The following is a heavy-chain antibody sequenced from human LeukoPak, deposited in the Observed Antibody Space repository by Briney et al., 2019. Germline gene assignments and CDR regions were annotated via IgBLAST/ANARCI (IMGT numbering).Heavy chain of an antibody. Sequence: GGSLRLSCAASGFTIDDYAMHWVRQTPGKGLEWVSGISWNSGSIGYADSVKGRFTISRDNAKNSLYLQMNSLRAEDTALYYCAKDIRGYYYGMDVWGQGTTVTVSS. D-gene: IGHD3-16*01. J-gene: IGHJ6*02. V-gene: IGHV3-9*01. CDR1: GFTIDDYA. CDR3: AKDIRGYYYGMDV. CDR2: ISWNSGSI.